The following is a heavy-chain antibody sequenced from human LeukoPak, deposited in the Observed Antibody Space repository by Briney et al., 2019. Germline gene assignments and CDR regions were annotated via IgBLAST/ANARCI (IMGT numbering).Heavy chain of an antibody. Sequence: GGSLRLSCAASGFTFSSYAMSWVRQAPGKELEWVSGIASDGSSTTYADSVKGRFSISRDNAKNTLYLQMNSLRVEDTAVYYCARGRPHGNDYWGQGTLVTVSS. D-gene: IGHD4-23*01. J-gene: IGHJ4*02. CDR1: GFTFSSYA. V-gene: IGHV3-74*01. CDR2: IASDGSST. CDR3: ARGRPHGNDY.